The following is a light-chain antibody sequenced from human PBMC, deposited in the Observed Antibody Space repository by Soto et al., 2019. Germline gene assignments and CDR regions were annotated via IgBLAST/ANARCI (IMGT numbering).Light chain of an antibody. Sequence: EIKMTQSPSPLEASLGVSVAIACRASRSISSWLAWYQQKPGKAPKLLIYDASSLESGVPSRFSGSGSGTEFTLTISSLQPDDFATYYCQQYNSYSALTFGGGTQVDIK. CDR2: DAS. V-gene: IGKV1-5*01. J-gene: IGKJ4*01. CDR3: QQYNSYSALT. CDR1: RSISSW.